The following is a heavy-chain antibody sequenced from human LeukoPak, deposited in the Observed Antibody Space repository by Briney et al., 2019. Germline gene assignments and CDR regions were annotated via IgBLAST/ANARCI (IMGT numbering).Heavy chain of an antibody. CDR3: AKDLYCSSTSCSRRAGPFDY. J-gene: IGHJ4*02. CDR2: ISYDGSNK. V-gene: IGHV3-30*18. D-gene: IGHD2-2*01. Sequence: GGSLRLSCAASGFTFSSYGMHWVRQAPGKGLEWVAVISYDGSNKYYADSVKGRFTISRDNSKNTLYLQMNSLRAEDTAVYYCAKDLYCSSTSCSRRAGPFDYWGQGTLVTVSS. CDR1: GFTFSSYG.